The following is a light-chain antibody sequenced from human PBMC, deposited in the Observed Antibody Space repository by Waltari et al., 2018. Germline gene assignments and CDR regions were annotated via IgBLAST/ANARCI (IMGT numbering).Light chain of an antibody. CDR3: HQYDTSPQT. CDR1: QNIRGAY. Sequence: CGARQNIRGAYLAWYQQRPGQAPRLLIDDSFIRATGIPDRFSGSGSGADFTLTISSLAPEDSAVYFCHQYDTSPQTFGQGTKVSIK. J-gene: IGKJ1*01. V-gene: IGKV3-20*01. CDR2: DSF.